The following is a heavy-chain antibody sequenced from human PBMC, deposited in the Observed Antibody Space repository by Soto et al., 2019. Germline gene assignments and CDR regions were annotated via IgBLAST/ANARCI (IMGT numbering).Heavy chain of an antibody. CDR1: GDSISSYY. V-gene: IGHV4-59*01. CDR2: IYYTGNT. D-gene: IGHD3-22*01. Sequence: SETLSLTCTVSGDSISSYYWNWIRQPPGKGLEWSGYIYYTGNTNYNPSLKSRVTISVDTSKNHFSLKVSSVTAADTAVHYCARTPGESSGYQYYFDYWGQGTLVTASS. J-gene: IGHJ4*02. CDR3: ARTPGESSGYQYYFDY.